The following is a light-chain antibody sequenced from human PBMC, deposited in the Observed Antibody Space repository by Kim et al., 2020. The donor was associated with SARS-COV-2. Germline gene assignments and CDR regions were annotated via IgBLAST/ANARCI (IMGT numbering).Light chain of an antibody. CDR3: GADHGSGSNFVYV. Sequence: CTLSSGYSNYKGDWYQQGPGKGPRFVMRVGTGGIVGAKGDGIPDRFSVLGSGLNRYLTIKNIQEEDESDYHCGADHGSGSNFVYVFGTGTKVTVL. J-gene: IGLJ1*01. CDR2: VGTGGIVG. CDR1: SGYSNYK. V-gene: IGLV9-49*01.